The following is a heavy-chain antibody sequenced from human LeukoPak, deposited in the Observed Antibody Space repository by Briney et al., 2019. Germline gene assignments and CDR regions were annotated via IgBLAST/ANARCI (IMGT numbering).Heavy chain of an antibody. CDR2: SIPIFGTA. V-gene: IGHV1-69*06. CDR1: GGTFSSYA. D-gene: IGHD2-15*01. CDR3: ARVGCSGGSCYGSRGAFDI. Sequence: SVKVSCKASGGTFSSYAISWVRQAPGQGLEWMGGSIPIFGTANYAQKFQGRVTITADKSTSTAYMELSSLRSEDTAVYYCARVGCSGGSCYGSRGAFDIWGQGTMVTVSS. J-gene: IGHJ3*02.